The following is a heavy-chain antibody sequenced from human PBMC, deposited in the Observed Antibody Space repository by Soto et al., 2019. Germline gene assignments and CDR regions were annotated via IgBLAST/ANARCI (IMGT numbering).Heavy chain of an antibody. CDR1: GFTFSSYG. V-gene: IGHV3-33*01. CDR2: IWYGGINK. D-gene: IGHD3-9*01. Sequence: GGSLRLSCAASGFTFSSYGMHWVRQAPGKGLEWVAVIWYGGINKYYADSVKGRFTISRDNSKNTLYLQMNSLRAEDTDVYYCAVDTYYVILTGYYYGADYWGQGTLVTVSS. J-gene: IGHJ4*02. CDR3: AVDTYYVILTGYYYGADY.